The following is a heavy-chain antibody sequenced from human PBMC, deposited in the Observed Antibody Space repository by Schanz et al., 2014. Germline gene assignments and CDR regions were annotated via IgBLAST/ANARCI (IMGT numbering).Heavy chain of an antibody. Sequence: VQLVESGGGLVEPGGSLRLSCSGSGFTFSSYSMNWVRQAPGKGLEWVSSISSSSSYIYYADSVKGRFTISRDSAKNSLYLQMNRLRAEDTAVYYCARGAAARPRYYYYYGMDVWGQGATVTVSS. V-gene: IGHV3-21*01. J-gene: IGHJ6*02. CDR2: ISSSSSYI. CDR1: GFTFSSYS. CDR3: ARGAAARPRYYYYYGMDV. D-gene: IGHD6-6*01.